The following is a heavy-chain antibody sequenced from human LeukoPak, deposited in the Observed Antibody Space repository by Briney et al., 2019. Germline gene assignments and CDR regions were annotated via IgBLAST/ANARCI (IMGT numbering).Heavy chain of an antibody. CDR3: ARGVTYFDY. Sequence: PGGSLRLSCAASGLTFSSYSMNWVRQAPGKGLEWVSYISSSSSTIYYADSVKGRFTISRDNAKNSLYLQMNSLRAEDTAVYYCARGVTYFDYWGQGTPVTVSS. CDR2: ISSSSSTI. V-gene: IGHV3-48*01. CDR1: GLTFSSYS. D-gene: IGHD2-21*02. J-gene: IGHJ4*02.